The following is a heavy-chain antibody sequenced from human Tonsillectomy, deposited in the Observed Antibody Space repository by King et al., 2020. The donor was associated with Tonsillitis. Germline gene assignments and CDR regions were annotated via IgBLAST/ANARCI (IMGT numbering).Heavy chain of an antibody. CDR1: GGSISSGGYS. D-gene: IGHD2-2*03. V-gene: IGHV4-30-4*07. J-gene: IGHJ3*02. CDR2: VSYSGST. CDR3: ARGSGGGYCSSTSCPLDAFDI. Sequence: VQLQESGPGLVKPSQTLSLTCAVSGGSISSGGYSWSWSRQPPGKGLEWIGYVSYSGSTYYNPSLKSRVTISVDTSKNQFSLKLSSVTAADTAVYYCARGSGGGYCSSTSCPLDAFDIWGQGTMVTVSS.